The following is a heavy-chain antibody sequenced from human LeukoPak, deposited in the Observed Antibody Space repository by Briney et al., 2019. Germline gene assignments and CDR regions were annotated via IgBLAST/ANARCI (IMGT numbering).Heavy chain of an antibody. CDR1: VFTFSSYW. CDR3: ARRGSPVGRYFDY. D-gene: IGHD1-1*01. V-gene: IGHV3-7*01. J-gene: IGHJ4*02. CDR2: IKQDGSEK. Sequence: GGSLRLSCAASVFTFSSYWMSWVRQAPGKGLEWVANIKQDGSEKYYVDSVKGRFTISRDNAKNSLYLQINSLRAEDTAVYYCARRGSPVGRYFDYRGQGTLVTVP.